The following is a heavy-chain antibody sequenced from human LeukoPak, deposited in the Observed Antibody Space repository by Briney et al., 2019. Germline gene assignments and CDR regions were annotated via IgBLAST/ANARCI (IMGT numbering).Heavy chain of an antibody. D-gene: IGHD6-13*01. CDR3: ARAQGNAAAGTQVRYYYYMDV. CDR2: IIPIFGTA. J-gene: IGHJ6*03. V-gene: IGHV1-69*01. CDR1: GGTFSSYA. Sequence: GAXXKVSCKASGGTFSSYAISWVRQAPGQGLEWMGGIIPIFGTANYAQKFQGRVTITADESTSTAYMELSSLRSEDTAVYYCARAQGNAAAGTQVRYYYYMDVWGKGTTVTVSS.